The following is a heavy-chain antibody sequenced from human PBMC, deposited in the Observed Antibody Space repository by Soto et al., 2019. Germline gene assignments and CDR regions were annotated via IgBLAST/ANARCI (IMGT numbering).Heavy chain of an antibody. Sequence: SVKVSCKASGGTFSSYAISWVRQAPGQGLEWMGGIIPIFGTANYAQKFQGRVTITADKSTSTAYMELSSLRSEDTAVYYCARVGDGFHYYYGMDVWGQGTTVPVSS. CDR2: IIPIFGTA. CDR3: ARVGDGFHYYYGMDV. CDR1: GGTFSSYA. V-gene: IGHV1-69*06. D-gene: IGHD3-10*01. J-gene: IGHJ6*02.